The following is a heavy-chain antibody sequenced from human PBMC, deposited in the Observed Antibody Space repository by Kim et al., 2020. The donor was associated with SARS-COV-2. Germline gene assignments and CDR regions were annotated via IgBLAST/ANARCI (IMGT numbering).Heavy chain of an antibody. CDR1: GGTFSSYA. V-gene: IGHV1-69*13. D-gene: IGHD4-17*01. CDR2: IIPIFGTA. Sequence: SVKVSCKASGGTFSSYAISWVRQAPGQGLEWMGGIIPIFGTANYAQKFQGRVTITADESTSTAYMELSSLRSEDTAVYYCARDDYGGDAFDIWGQGTMVTVSS. J-gene: IGHJ3*02. CDR3: ARDDYGGDAFDI.